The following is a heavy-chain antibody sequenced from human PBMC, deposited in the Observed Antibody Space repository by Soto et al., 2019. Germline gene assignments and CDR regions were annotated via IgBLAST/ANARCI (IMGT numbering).Heavy chain of an antibody. J-gene: IGHJ4*02. Sequence: ASVKVSCKTSGYVFTSFGISWVRQAPGQGLEWMGWVRPYNGDTKYAEKFQGRVTMTSDTSTKTGYMELRGLRSDDTAVYFCVRRMFYDFWSQYYHFDYWGQGTQVTVSS. V-gene: IGHV1-18*04. CDR2: VRPYNGDT. CDR3: VRRMFYDFWSQYYHFDY. D-gene: IGHD3-3*01. CDR1: GYVFTSFG.